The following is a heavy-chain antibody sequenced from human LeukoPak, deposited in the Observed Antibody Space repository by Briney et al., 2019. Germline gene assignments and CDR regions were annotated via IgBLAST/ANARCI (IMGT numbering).Heavy chain of an antibody. CDR1: GGSISSHY. Sequence: SETLSLTCTVPGGSISSHYWSWIRQPPGKGLEWIGYIYYSGSTNYNPSLKSRVTISVDTSKNQFSLKLSSVTAADTAVYYCARGGHMVRGVTYYYGMDVWGQGTTVTVSS. D-gene: IGHD3-10*01. V-gene: IGHV4-59*11. J-gene: IGHJ6*02. CDR3: ARGGHMVRGVTYYYGMDV. CDR2: IYYSGST.